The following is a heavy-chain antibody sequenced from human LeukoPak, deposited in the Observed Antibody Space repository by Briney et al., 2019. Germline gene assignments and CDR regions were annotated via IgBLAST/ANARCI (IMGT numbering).Heavy chain of an antibody. CDR1: GFTFSSYS. J-gene: IGHJ5*02. CDR2: ISSSSSYI. CDR3: ARKRMVYARLGFDP. D-gene: IGHD2-8*01. Sequence: GGSLRLSCAAPGFTFSSYSMNWVRQAPGKGLEWVSSISSSSSYIYYADSVKGRFTISRDNAKNSLYLQMNSLRAEDTAVYYCARKRMVYARLGFDPWGQGTLVTVSS. V-gene: IGHV3-21*01.